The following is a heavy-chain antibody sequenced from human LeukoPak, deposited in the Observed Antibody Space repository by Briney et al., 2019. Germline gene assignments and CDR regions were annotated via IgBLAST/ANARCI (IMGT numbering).Heavy chain of an antibody. J-gene: IGHJ1*01. D-gene: IGHD2-21*01. CDR3: ASYEYCGGDCGEYFQH. V-gene: IGHV1-69*02. Sequence: GASVKVSCKASGGTFSSYTISWVRQAPGQGLEWMGRIIPILGIANYAQKFQGRVTITADKSTSTAYMELSSLRSEDTAVYYCASYEYCGGDCGEYFQHWGQGTLVTVSS. CDR1: GGTFSSYT. CDR2: IIPILGIA.